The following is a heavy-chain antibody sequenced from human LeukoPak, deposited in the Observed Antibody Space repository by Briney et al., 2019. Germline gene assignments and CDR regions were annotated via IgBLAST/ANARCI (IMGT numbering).Heavy chain of an antibody. J-gene: IGHJ4*02. CDR1: GASVSSYY. CDR2: IYYSGST. D-gene: IGHD3-22*01. CDR3: ARVGRDQYYYDSKDPLCYFDY. Sequence: SETLSLTCTVSGASVSSYYWSWIRQPPGKGLEWIGYIYYSGSTNYNPSLKSRVTISVDTSKNQFSLKLSSVTAADTAVYYCARVGRDQYYYDSKDPLCYFDYWGQGTLVTVSS. V-gene: IGHV4-59*02.